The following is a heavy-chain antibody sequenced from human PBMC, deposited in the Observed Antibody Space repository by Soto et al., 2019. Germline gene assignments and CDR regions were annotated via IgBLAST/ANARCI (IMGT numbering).Heavy chain of an antibody. CDR1: GYSFTSYW. V-gene: IGHV5-51*01. CDR3: ARLSYGSGSYSSVYYYGMDV. Sequence: GESLKISCKGSGYSFTSYWIGWVRQMPGKGLEWMGIIYPSDSDTKYSPSFQGHDTISADKSISTAYLQWSSLKASDTAMYYSARLSYGSGSYSSVYYYGMDVWGQGTTVTVSS. J-gene: IGHJ6*02. D-gene: IGHD3-10*01. CDR2: IYPSDSDT.